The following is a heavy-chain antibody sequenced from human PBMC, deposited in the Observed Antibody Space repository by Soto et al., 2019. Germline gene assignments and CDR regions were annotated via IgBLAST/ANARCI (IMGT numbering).Heavy chain of an antibody. Sequence: EVQLVESGGGLLQPGGSLRLSCAASGFTFSWFGMNWVRQAPGKGLEWVSYISSGSYTINYAESVRGRFTISRDNAKNSLYLQMNSLRDDDTAVYYCARDSSSSYYYFDYWGQGTLVTVSS. CDR1: GFTFSWFG. CDR2: ISSGSYTI. D-gene: IGHD3-22*01. CDR3: ARDSSSSYYYFDY. V-gene: IGHV3-48*02. J-gene: IGHJ4*02.